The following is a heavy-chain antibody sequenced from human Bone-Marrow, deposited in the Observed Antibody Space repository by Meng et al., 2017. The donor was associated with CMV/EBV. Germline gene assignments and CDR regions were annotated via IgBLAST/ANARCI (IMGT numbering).Heavy chain of an antibody. D-gene: IGHD3-22*01. V-gene: IGHV4-39*06. CDR1: GGSISSTTYY. J-gene: IGHJ4*02. Sequence: SETLSLTCTVSGGSISSTTYYWGWVRQPPGKGLEWIGSIYYSGSTYYNPSLKSRVTISVDTYKNQFPLKLSSVTAADTAVYYCYSSGYFDYWGQGTLVTVSS. CDR3: YSSGYFDY. CDR2: IYYSGST.